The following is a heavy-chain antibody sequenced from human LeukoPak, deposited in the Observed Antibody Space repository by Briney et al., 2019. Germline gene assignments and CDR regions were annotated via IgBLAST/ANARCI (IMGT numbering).Heavy chain of an antibody. Sequence: GESLKISCKGSGYSFTTYWIGWVRQMPGKGLEWMGIIYPGDSDTRYSPSFQGQVTISADKSISTAYLQWSSLKASDTAMYYCERTPNSIAYNWFDPWGQGTLVTVSS. J-gene: IGHJ5*02. CDR3: ERTPNSIAYNWFDP. CDR1: GYSFTTYW. D-gene: IGHD6-6*01. V-gene: IGHV5-51*01. CDR2: IYPGDSDT.